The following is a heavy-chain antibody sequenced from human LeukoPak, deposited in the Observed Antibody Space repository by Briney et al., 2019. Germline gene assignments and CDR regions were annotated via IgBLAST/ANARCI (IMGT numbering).Heavy chain of an antibody. CDR1: GFTFSSYA. CDR2: ISYDGSNK. V-gene: IGHV3-30*04. Sequence: GGSLRLSCAASGFTFSSYAMHWVRQAPGKGLEWVAVISYDGSNKYYADSVKGRFTICRDNSKNTLYLQMNSLRAEDTAVYYCARDFPYCSGGSCWGYFDYWGQGTLVTVSS. J-gene: IGHJ4*02. D-gene: IGHD2-15*01. CDR3: ARDFPYCSGGSCWGYFDY.